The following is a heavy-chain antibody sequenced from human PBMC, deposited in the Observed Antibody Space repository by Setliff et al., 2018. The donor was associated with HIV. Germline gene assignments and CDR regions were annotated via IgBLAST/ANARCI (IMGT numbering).Heavy chain of an antibody. Sequence: GGSLRLSCAASGFSFSNAWMDWVRQAPGKGLEWVGRSYSKTDGGTIDYAESLKGRFTISRDNPKNSLYLQMNSLRAEDTAVYYCARVVVIWENGPNWFDPWGQGTLVTVSS. J-gene: IGHJ5*02. CDR1: GFSFSNAW. CDR2: SYSKTDGGTI. CDR3: ARVVVIWENGPNWFDP. V-gene: IGHV3-15*07. D-gene: IGHD3-16*02.